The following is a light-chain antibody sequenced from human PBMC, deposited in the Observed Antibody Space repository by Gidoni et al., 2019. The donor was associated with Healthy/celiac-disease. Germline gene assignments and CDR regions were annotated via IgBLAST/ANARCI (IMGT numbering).Light chain of an antibody. J-gene: IGKJ2*01. CDR2: KES. V-gene: IGKV1-5*03. CDR3: QQYNSYSYT. Sequence: DIQMTQSPSTLSASVGDRVTITCRASQSISSWLAWYQQKPGKAPKLLIYKESSLESGVPSRFSGSGYGTEFTLTISSLQPDDFATYYCQQYNSYSYTFGQGTKLEIK. CDR1: QSISSW.